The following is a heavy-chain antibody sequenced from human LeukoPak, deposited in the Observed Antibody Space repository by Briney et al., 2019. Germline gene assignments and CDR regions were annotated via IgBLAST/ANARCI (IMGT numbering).Heavy chain of an antibody. J-gene: IGHJ6*02. D-gene: IGHD3-10*01. CDR1: GYTFTGYY. CDR3: ARDPQVYGSGSYYNPYYYYGMDV. CDR2: INPNSGGT. Sequence: ASVKVSCKASGYTFTGYYMHWVRQAPGQGLEWMGWINPNSGGTNYAQKFQGRVTMTRDTSISTAYMELSRLRSDGTAVYYCARDPQVYGSGSYYNPYYYYGMDVWGQGTTVTVSS. V-gene: IGHV1-2*02.